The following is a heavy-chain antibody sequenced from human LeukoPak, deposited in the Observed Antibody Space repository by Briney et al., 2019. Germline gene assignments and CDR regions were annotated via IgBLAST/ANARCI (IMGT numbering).Heavy chain of an antibody. V-gene: IGHV1-3*01. CDR1: GYTFTNYA. D-gene: IGHD3-10*01. J-gene: IGHJ4*02. Sequence: ASVKVSCKASGYTFTNYAIHWVRQAPGQGLEWMGWINAGNGNTRYSQKLQDRVTITRDTSANTVYMELSSLRSEDTAVYFYARGLLWFGELSPPGYWGQGTLVTVSS. CDR2: INAGNGNT. CDR3: ARGLLWFGELSPPGY.